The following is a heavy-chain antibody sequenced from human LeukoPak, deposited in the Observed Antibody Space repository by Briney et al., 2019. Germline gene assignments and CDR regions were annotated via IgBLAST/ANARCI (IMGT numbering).Heavy chain of an antibody. J-gene: IGHJ6*03. CDR1: GLTFSTYS. Sequence: GGSLRLSCAASGLTFSTYSMNWVRQAPGKGLEWVSSVSSSSSYIYYADSVKGRFTISRDNAKNSLYLQMNSLRAEDTAVYYCARGEDSSSFYYYMDVWGKGTTVTVSS. V-gene: IGHV3-21*01. D-gene: IGHD6-13*01. CDR2: VSSSSSYI. CDR3: ARGEDSSSFYYYMDV.